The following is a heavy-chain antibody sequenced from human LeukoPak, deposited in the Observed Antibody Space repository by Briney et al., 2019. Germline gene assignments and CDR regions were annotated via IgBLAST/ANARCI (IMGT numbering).Heavy chain of an antibody. CDR2: IYHSGST. D-gene: IGHD3-22*01. J-gene: IGHJ3*02. Sequence: SETLSLTCTVSGYSISSGYYWGWTRQPPGKGLEWIGSIYHSGSTYYNPSLKSRVTISVDTSKNQFSLKLSSVTAADTAGYYCARDDYYDSSGYTDAFDIWGQGTMVTVSS. CDR1: GYSISSGYY. V-gene: IGHV4-38-2*02. CDR3: ARDDYYDSSGYTDAFDI.